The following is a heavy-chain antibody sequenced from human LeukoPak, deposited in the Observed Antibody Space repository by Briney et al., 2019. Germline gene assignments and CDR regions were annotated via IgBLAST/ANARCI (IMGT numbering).Heavy chain of an antibody. CDR1: GFTFSSYA. CDR2: ILYDGTMQ. D-gene: IGHD3-22*01. J-gene: IGHJ4*02. CDR3: ARDPRGPTGYDSSARDSFDY. V-gene: IGHV3-30*04. Sequence: GGSLRLSCAASGFTFSSYALHWVRQAPGKGLEWVGVILYDGTMQYYADSVKGRFIISRDNSRNTLYLQMNTLKPEDTAVYYCARDPRGPTGYDSSARDSFDYWGQGTLVTVSS.